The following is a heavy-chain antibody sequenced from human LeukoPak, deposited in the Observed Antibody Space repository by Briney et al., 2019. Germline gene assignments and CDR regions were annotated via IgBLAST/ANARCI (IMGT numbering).Heavy chain of an antibody. J-gene: IGHJ4*02. CDR2: LSGSGDRT. CDR1: GFTFSTYG. D-gene: IGHD1-26*01. V-gene: IGHV3-23*01. Sequence: GGTLRLSCVASGFTFSTYGMSWVRQAPGKGLEWVSALSGSGDRTYYADSVKGRFTISRDNSKNTLYLQMNSLRAEDTAVYSCAKDRVGALLYFDSWGQGTLVTVSS. CDR3: AKDRVGALLYFDS.